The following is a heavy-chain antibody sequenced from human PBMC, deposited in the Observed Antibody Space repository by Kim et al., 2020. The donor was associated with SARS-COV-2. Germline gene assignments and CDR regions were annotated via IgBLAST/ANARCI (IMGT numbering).Heavy chain of an antibody. CDR1: GGSISSSCW. Sequence: SETLSLTCAVSGGSISSSCWWWCGLQSPGGGLEWSGGSYHGGDTNYNKSLKSRVTMSVDNSKNQFSLKLTSVTAADTAVEYCSRGDSSGWYSIDFDYWG. J-gene: IGHJ4*01. CDR3: SRGDSSGWYSIDFDY. CDR2: SYHGGDT. V-gene: IGHV4-4*02. D-gene: IGHD6-19*01.